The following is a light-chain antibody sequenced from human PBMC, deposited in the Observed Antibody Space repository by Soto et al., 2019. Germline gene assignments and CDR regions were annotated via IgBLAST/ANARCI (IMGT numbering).Light chain of an antibody. J-gene: IGLJ3*02. Sequence: QAVVTQPPSASGTPGQRVTISCSGSSSNIGSNYVYWYQQLPGTAPKLLIYRNNPRPSGVPARFSGSKSGTSASLAISGLRSEDEADYYCAAWDDSLRWVFGGGTKLTVL. CDR1: SSNIGSNY. CDR3: AAWDDSLRWV. V-gene: IGLV1-47*01. CDR2: RNN.